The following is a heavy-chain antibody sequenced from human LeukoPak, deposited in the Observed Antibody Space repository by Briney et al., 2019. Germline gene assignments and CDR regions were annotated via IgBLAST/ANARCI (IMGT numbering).Heavy chain of an antibody. CDR2: IKQDGSEK. J-gene: IGHJ6*02. CDR1: GFTFSSYW. V-gene: IGHV3-7*01. CDR3: ARGPGSYYYDSSVGMDV. D-gene: IGHD3-22*01. Sequence: GGSLRLSCAASGFTFSSYWMSWVRQAPGKGLEWVANIKQDGSEKYYVDSVKGRFTISRDNAKNSLYLQMNSLRAEDTAVYYCARGPGSYYYDSSVGMDVWGQGTTVTVSS.